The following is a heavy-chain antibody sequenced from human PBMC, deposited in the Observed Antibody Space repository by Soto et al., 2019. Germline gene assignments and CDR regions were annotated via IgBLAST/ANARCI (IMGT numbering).Heavy chain of an antibody. Sequence: QVQLVQSGAEVKKPGSSVKDSCKASGGSLSNYGISWVRQAPGQGLRRMGGIIPVFGTANYAQKFQGRVTITADESTNIVYMDVTSLRSEDTAVYYCARGDATKIVVTTYYAMDVWGQGTTVTVSS. J-gene: IGHJ6*02. CDR1: GGSLSNYG. V-gene: IGHV1-69*12. CDR3: ARGDATKIVVTTYYAMDV. CDR2: IIPVFGTA. D-gene: IGHD4-17*01.